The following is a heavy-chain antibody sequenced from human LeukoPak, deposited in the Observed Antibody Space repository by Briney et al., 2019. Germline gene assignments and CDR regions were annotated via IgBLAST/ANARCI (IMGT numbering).Heavy chain of an antibody. D-gene: IGHD1-1*01. CDR3: AREPDTTGTTVVDY. Sequence: ASVKVSCKASGYTFTSYAISWVRQAPGQGLEWMGGIIPIFGTANYAQKFQGRVTITADESTSTAYMELSSLRSEDTAVYYCAREPDTTGTTVVDYWGQGTLVTVSS. J-gene: IGHJ4*02. CDR1: GYTFTSYA. V-gene: IGHV1-69*13. CDR2: IIPIFGTA.